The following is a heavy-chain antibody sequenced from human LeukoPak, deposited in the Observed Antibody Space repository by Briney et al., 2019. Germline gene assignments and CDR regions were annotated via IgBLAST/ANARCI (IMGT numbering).Heavy chain of an antibody. J-gene: IGHJ4*02. CDR1: GFTFSSYS. CDR3: ARDHRGTTGTFLSEFDY. V-gene: IGHV3-48*01. D-gene: IGHD1-1*01. Sequence: GGSLRLSCAASGFTFSSYSMNWVRQAPGKGVGWVSYISTSSSTIYYADSVKGRFTISRDNAKNSLSLQMNSLRAEDTAVYYCARDHRGTTGTFLSEFDYWGQGTLVTVSS. CDR2: ISTSSSTI.